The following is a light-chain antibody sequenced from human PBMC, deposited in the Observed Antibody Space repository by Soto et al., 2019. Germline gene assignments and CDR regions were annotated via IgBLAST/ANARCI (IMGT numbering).Light chain of an antibody. V-gene: IGKV1-5*03. CDR1: QSISSW. Sequence: DIQMTQSPSTLSASVGDRVTITCRASQSISSWLAWYQQKPGKAPKLLIYKASSLESWVPSRFSGSGSGTEFTLTISSLQPDDFATYNCQEYYSYSWTFGQGTKVEIK. CDR2: KAS. CDR3: QEYYSYSWT. J-gene: IGKJ1*01.